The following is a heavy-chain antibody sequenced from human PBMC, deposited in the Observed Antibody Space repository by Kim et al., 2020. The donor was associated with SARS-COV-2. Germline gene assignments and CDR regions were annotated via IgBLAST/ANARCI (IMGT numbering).Heavy chain of an antibody. J-gene: IGHJ4*02. V-gene: IGHV1-8*01. CDR1: GYTFTSYD. D-gene: IGHD3-10*01. Sequence: ASVKVSCKASGYTFTSYDINWVRQATGQGLEWMGWMNPNSGNTGYAQKFQGRVTMTRNTSISTAYMELSSLRSEDTAVYYFARTRRLLLWFGELRYYFDYWGQGTLVTVSS. CDR2: MNPNSGNT. CDR3: ARTRRLLLWFGELRYYFDY.